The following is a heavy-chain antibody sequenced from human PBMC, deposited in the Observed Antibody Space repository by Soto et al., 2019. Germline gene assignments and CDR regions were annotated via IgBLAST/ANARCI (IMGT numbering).Heavy chain of an antibody. CDR1: GFTFTSYW. D-gene: IGHD2-21*01. Sequence: EVQVVESGGGLVQPGGSLRLSCAASGFTFTSYWMTWFRQAPGRGLEWVANINKDGSEKSYVDSVKGRFTISRDNAKSSLYLQMNSLRADDTAVYYCVREIASRLWGKGTTVIVSS. CDR2: INKDGSEK. J-gene: IGHJ6*04. V-gene: IGHV3-7*01. CDR3: VREIASRL.